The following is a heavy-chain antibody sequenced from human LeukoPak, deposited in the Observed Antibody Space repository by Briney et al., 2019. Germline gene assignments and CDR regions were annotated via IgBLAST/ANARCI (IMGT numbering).Heavy chain of an antibody. CDR3: ASSHYYGSGTFFPFDY. V-gene: IGHV3-21*01. Sequence: GGSLRLSCAASGFNFSGYSMNWVRQAPGKGLECVSSISSGGSYIYYADSVKGRFTISRDNAKNSLYLQMNSLRAEDTAVYYCASSHYYGSGTFFPFDYWGQGTLVTVSS. CDR2: ISSGGSYI. CDR1: GFNFSGYS. J-gene: IGHJ4*02. D-gene: IGHD3-10*01.